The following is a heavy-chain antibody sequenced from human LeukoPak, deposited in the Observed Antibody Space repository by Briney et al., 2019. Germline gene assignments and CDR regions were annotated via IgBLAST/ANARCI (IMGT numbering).Heavy chain of an antibody. V-gene: IGHV4-39*07. D-gene: IGHD2-21*02. CDR2: IYYSGST. Sequence: SETLSLTCTVSGGSISSSSYYWGWIRQPPGKGLEWIGYIYYSGSTYYNPSLKSRVTISVDTSKNQFSLKLSSVTAADTAVYYCARFWVAPGIAVDYWGQGTLVTVSS. CDR1: GGSISSSSYY. J-gene: IGHJ4*02. CDR3: ARFWVAPGIAVDY.